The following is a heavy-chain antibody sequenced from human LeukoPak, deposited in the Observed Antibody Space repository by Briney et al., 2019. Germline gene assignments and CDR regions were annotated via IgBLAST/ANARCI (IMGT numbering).Heavy chain of an antibody. CDR2: IYHSGST. V-gene: IGHV4-61*09. Sequence: PSQTLSLTCTVSGGSISSSNYHWSWIRQPAGKELEWIGEIYHSGSTNYNPSLKSRVTISVDKSKNQFSLKLSSVTAADTAVYYCASVGYYYNNYYFDYWGQGTLVTVSS. D-gene: IGHD4-11*01. CDR1: GGSISSSNYH. J-gene: IGHJ4*02. CDR3: ASVGYYYNNYYFDY.